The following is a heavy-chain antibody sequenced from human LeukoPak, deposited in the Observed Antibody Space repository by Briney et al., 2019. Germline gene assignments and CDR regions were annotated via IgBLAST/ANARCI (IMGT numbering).Heavy chain of an antibody. V-gene: IGHV3-21*06. CDR1: GFPSSTYS. CDR3: ATLGPTGGDFTYNWFDP. D-gene: IGHD2-21*02. J-gene: IGHJ5*02. CDR2: ISSRSTYI. Sequence: GGSLRLSCAASGFPSSTYSMNWVRQAPGRGLEWVSCISSRSTYINYTDSVKGRFTISRDNAKNSLYLQMDSLRAEDTAVYYCATLGPTGGDFTYNWFDPWGLGTLVTVSS.